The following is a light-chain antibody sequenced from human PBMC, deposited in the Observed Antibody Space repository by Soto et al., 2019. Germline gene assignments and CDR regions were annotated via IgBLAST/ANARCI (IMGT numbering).Light chain of an antibody. CDR2: EAS. Sequence: DIVLTQSPSTLSLSPGERVTLSCRASQSVGNNLSWYQQKPGQAPSLLIYEASTRATGIPARFSGSGSGTNVTLTISSLEPADFSVYYCQQHAHWHRTFGEGTKVEIK. J-gene: IGKJ4*01. CDR1: QSVGNN. CDR3: QQHAHWHRT. V-gene: IGKV3-11*01.